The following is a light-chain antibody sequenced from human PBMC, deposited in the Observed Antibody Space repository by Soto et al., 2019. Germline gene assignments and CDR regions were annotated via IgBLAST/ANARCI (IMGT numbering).Light chain of an antibody. J-gene: IGLJ1*01. CDR1: SSDVGFYNF. Sequence: QSALTQPPSASGSPGQSLTISCTGTSSDVGFYNFVSWYQQRPSKAPKLVIYEVTKRPSGVPDRFSGSKSGSTASLTVSGLQADDETEYYCASYAGTKLFVFGSGTKVTVL. V-gene: IGLV2-8*01. CDR3: ASYAGTKLFV. CDR2: EVT.